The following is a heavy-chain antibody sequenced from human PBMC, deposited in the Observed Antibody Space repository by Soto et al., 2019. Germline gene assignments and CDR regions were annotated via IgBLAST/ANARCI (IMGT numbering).Heavy chain of an antibody. Sequence: GASVKVSCKASGDTFSFYTINWVRQAPGLGLEWMGRVNPILSMSNYAQKFQGRVTMTADKSTSTAYMELSSLRSEDTAVYYCATGLVVVSRPVYYYGMDVWGQGTTVTVSS. J-gene: IGHJ6*02. CDR1: GDTFSFYT. CDR2: VNPILSMS. V-gene: IGHV1-69*02. D-gene: IGHD2-15*01. CDR3: ATGLVVVSRPVYYYGMDV.